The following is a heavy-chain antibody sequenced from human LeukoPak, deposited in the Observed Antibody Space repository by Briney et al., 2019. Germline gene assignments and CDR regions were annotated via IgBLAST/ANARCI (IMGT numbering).Heavy chain of an antibody. D-gene: IGHD2-21*02. CDR1: GFTFNSYA. CDR3: ARGLVVTAIFTFDY. J-gene: IGHJ4*02. V-gene: IGHV3-30-3*01. CDR2: ISYDGSNK. Sequence: GRSLRLSCAASGFTFNSYAMHWVRQAPGKGLEWVAVISYDGSNKYYADSVKGRFTISRDNSKNTLYLQMNSLRAEDTAVYYCARGLVVTAIFTFDYWGQGTLVTVSS.